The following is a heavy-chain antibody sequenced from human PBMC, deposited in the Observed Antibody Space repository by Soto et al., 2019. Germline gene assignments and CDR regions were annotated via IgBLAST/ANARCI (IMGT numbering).Heavy chain of an antibody. D-gene: IGHD3-22*01. Sequence: GGSLRLSCAASGFTVSSNYMSWVRQAPGKGLEWISIIYSAGNTYYADSVKGRFTISRDNSKNTLYLQMNSLGAEDTAVYYCARDSWDSSGLYGMDVWGQGTTVTVSS. CDR3: ARDSWDSSGLYGMDV. CDR2: IYSAGNT. V-gene: IGHV3-66*01. J-gene: IGHJ6*02. CDR1: GFTVSSNY.